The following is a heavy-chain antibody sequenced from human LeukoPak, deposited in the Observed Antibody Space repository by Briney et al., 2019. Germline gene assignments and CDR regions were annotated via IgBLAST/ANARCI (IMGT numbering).Heavy chain of an antibody. D-gene: IGHD3-16*02. CDR3: AKDYRGDMITFGGVIDPY. CDR1: GFTFSSYA. Sequence: WGSLRLSCAASGFTFSSYAMSWARQAPGRGLGLVSAISSSGGSTYYADSFKRRFTISRENSKNTLYLQMNSLRAEHTAVYYCAKDYRGDMITFGGVIDPYWGQGTLVTVSS. J-gene: IGHJ4*02. V-gene: IGHV3-23*01. CDR2: ISSSGGST.